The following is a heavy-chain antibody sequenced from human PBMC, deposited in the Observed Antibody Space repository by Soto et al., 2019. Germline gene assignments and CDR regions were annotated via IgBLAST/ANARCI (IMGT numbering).Heavy chain of an antibody. V-gene: IGHV6-1*01. J-gene: IGHJ5*02. Sequence: SQTLSLTCAISGDSVSSNSAAWNWIRQSPSRGLEWLGRTYYRSKWYNDYAVSVKSRITINPDTSKNQFSLQLNSVTPEDTAVYYCARDIAARRVSTYNWFDPWGQGTLVTVSS. CDR2: TYYRSKWYN. CDR1: GDSVSSNSAA. D-gene: IGHD6-6*01. CDR3: ARDIAARRVSTYNWFDP.